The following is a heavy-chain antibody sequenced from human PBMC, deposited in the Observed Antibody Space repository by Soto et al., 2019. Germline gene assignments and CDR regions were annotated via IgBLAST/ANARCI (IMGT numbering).Heavy chain of an antibody. CDR2: IKSKTDGGTT. CDR1: GFTFSNAW. J-gene: IGHJ6*02. D-gene: IGHD5-18*01. CDR3: TSRWIQLWLNYYGMDV. V-gene: IGHV3-15*01. Sequence: EVQLVESGGGLVKPGGSLRLSCAASGFTFSNAWMSWVLQAPGKGLEWVGRIKSKTDGGTTDYAAPVKGRFTISRDDSKNTLYLQMNRLKTEDTAVYYCTSRWIQLWLNYYGMDVWGQGTTVTVSS.